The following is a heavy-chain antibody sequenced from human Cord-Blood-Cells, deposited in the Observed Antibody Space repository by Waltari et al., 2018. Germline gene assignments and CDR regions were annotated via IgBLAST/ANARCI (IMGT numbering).Heavy chain of an antibody. Sequence: QVQLVQSGAEVKKPGSSVKVSCKASGSTFSSYTISWVRPDTGEGSEWMGRIIPGLGIANDAQKRQGLVTTTADKSTSTAYMELSSLRAEDTAVYYCATRDPDYGGKGYYLDYWGQGTLVTVSS. CDR3: ATRDPDYGGKGYYLDY. V-gene: IGHV1-69*02. CDR1: GSTFSSYT. J-gene: IGHJ4*02. CDR2: IIPGLGIA. D-gene: IGHD4-17*01.